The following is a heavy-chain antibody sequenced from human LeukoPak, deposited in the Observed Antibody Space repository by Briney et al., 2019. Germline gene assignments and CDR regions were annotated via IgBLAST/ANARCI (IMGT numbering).Heavy chain of an antibody. Sequence: GASVKVSCKASGYTFTSYDFNWLRQATGQGPEWMGWMNPNSGATGYAQKFQGRVTMTRSASINTAYMELSSLRSEDTAVYYCAGAPRSWGFDYWGQGTLVTVSS. CDR2: MNPNSGAT. D-gene: IGHD7-27*01. CDR3: AGAPRSWGFDY. V-gene: IGHV1-8*01. CDR1: GYTFTSYD. J-gene: IGHJ4*02.